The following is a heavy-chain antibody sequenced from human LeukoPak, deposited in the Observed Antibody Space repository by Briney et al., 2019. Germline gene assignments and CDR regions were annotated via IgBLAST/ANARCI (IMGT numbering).Heavy chain of an antibody. V-gene: IGHV1-18*01. CDR3: ARGSYGSDLDV. D-gene: IGHD3-10*01. CDR1: GYTFTSYG. J-gene: IGHJ6*04. CDR2: ISAHNGNT. Sequence: ASVKVSCKASGYTFTSYGIGWVRQAPGQGLEWMGWISAHNGNTNYAQTFQGRVTMTTDTSTSTAYMEVRSLRSDDTAVYYCARGSYGSDLDVWGEGTTVIVSS.